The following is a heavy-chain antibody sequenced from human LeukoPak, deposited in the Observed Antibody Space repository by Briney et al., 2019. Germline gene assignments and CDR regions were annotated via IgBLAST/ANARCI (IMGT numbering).Heavy chain of an antibody. CDR2: ISAYNGNT. J-gene: IGHJ4*02. D-gene: IGHD2-15*01. V-gene: IGHV1-18*01. CDR3: ARDWYCSGGSCIDLFDY. CDR1: GYTFTSYG. Sequence: ASVKVSCKASGYTFTSYGISWVRQAPGQGLEWMGWISAYNGNTNYAQNLQGRLTMTTDTSTSTVYMELSSLKSDDTAVYYCARDWYCSGGSCIDLFDYWGQGILVTVSS.